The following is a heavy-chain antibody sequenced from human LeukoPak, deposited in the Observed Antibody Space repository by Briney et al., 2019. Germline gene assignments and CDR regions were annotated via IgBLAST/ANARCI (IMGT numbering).Heavy chain of an antibody. CDR2: ISLTGET. D-gene: IGHD2-8*01. Sequence: PSETLSLTCGVSGGSISSTNWWSWVRQPPGQGLEWIGEISLTGETNYNPSLHGRVTMSLDASRNQLSLTLTSVTAADTAIYYCSGRNGAFCPFGYWGQGTLVIVPP. V-gene: IGHV4-4*02. J-gene: IGHJ4*02. CDR3: SGRNGAFCPFGY. CDR1: GGSISSTNW.